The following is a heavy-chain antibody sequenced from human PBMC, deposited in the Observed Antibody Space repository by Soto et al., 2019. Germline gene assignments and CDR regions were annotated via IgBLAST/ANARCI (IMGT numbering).Heavy chain of an antibody. Sequence: EVQLVESGGGLVTPGGSLTLSCAASGFSFSPAWMNWVRQAPGKGLEWVGLIKSKGGGGTADYAAPVKGRFIISRDDSKITIYLQMTSLKPEDTALYYCIWQQDFYYGRAVWGQGTTVTVSS. J-gene: IGHJ6*02. CDR3: IWQQDFYYGRAV. D-gene: IGHD6-13*01. CDR2: IKSKGGGGTA. V-gene: IGHV3-15*07. CDR1: GFSFSPAW.